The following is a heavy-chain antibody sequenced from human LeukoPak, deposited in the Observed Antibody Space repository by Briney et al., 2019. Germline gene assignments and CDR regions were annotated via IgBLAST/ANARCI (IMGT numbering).Heavy chain of an antibody. D-gene: IGHD5-12*01. J-gene: IGHJ4*02. CDR2: IYHSGST. CDR3: ARDGYSGNDGL. Sequence: SETLSLTCTVSGGSISSYYWSWIRQPPGKGLEWIGYIYHSGSTKYNPSLKSRVTISVDTSKSQFSLKLSSVTAADAAVYYCARDGYSGNDGLWGQGTLVTVSS. V-gene: IGHV4-59*01. CDR1: GGSISSYY.